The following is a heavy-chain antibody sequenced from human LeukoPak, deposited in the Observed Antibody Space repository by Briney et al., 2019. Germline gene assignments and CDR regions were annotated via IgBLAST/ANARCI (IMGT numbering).Heavy chain of an antibody. Sequence: HPGGSLRLSCAASGFTFSSYAMHWVRQAPGKGLEWVAVISYDGSNKYYADSVKGRFTISRDNSKNTLYLQMNSLRAEDTAVYYCARDQLYCSSTSCYLYYMDVWGKGTTVTVSS. CDR1: GFTFSSYA. CDR3: ARDQLYCSSTSCYLYYMDV. D-gene: IGHD2-2*01. CDR2: ISYDGSNK. V-gene: IGHV3-30-3*01. J-gene: IGHJ6*03.